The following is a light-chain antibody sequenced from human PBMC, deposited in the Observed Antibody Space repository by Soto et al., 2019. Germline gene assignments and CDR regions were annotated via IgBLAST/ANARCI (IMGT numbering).Light chain of an antibody. CDR1: QTISSW. CDR3: QQSYSTPRT. Sequence: DNQITHSPSTLSGSVGERVTITCRASQTISSWLAWYQQKPGKAPKLLIYAASSLQSGVPSRFSGSGSGTDFTLTISSLQPEDFASYYCQQSYSTPRTFGQGTKVDIK. CDR2: AAS. V-gene: IGKV1-39*01. J-gene: IGKJ1*01.